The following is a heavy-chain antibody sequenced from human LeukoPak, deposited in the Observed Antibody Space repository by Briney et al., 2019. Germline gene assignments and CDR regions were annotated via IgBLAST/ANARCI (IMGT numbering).Heavy chain of an antibody. V-gene: IGHV3-49*04. J-gene: IGHJ4*02. Sequence: GGSLRLSCTASGFTFGDYTMSCVRQAPGKGLEWVGCSRSKTYGGTTEYAASVKGRFTISRDDSKSIAYLQMNSLKTEDTAVYYCTRSRQLDYWGQGTLVTVSS. D-gene: IGHD2-2*01. CDR2: SRSKTYGGTT. CDR1: GFTFGDYT. CDR3: TRSRQLDY.